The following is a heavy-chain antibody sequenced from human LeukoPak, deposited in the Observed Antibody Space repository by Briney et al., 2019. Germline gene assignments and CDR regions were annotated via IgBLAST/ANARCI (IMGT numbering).Heavy chain of an antibody. CDR3: ARHIPEVATISYFDY. Sequence: PSETLSLTCTVSGGSIISRTYYWAWIRQPPGKGLEWIGSIYHSGSTYYNPSLKSRVTISVDTSKNQFSLKLSSVTAADTAVYYCARHIPEVATISYFDYWGQGTLVTVSS. CDR2: IYHSGST. D-gene: IGHD5-12*01. CDR1: GGSIISRTYY. J-gene: IGHJ4*02. V-gene: IGHV4-39*01.